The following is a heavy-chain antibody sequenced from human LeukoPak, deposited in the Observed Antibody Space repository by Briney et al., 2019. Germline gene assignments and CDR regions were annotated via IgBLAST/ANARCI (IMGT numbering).Heavy chain of an antibody. D-gene: IGHD3-10*01. CDR2: IYYSGST. J-gene: IGHJ4*02. V-gene: IGHV4-39*01. CDR3: ARCISMVRGVIRPPDY. Sequence: SETLSLTCTVSGVSISSSSYYWGWIRQPPGKGLEWIGSIYYSGSTYYNPSLKSRVTISVDTSKNQFFLKLSAVTAADTAVYYCARCISMVRGVIRPPDYWGQGTLVSVSS. CDR1: GVSISSSSYY.